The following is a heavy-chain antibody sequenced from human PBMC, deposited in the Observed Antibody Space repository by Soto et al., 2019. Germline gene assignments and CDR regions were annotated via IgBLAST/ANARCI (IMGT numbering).Heavy chain of an antibody. D-gene: IGHD6-19*01. CDR2: FDPEDGET. V-gene: IGHV1-24*01. CDR3: ATEGVKQWLVRDAFDI. J-gene: IGHJ3*02. CDR1: GYTLTELS. Sequence: GASVKVSCKVSGYTLTELSMHWVRQAPGKGLEWMGGFDPEDGETIYAQKFQGRVTMTEDTSTDTAYMELSSLRSEDTAVYYCATEGVKQWLVRDAFDIWGQGTMVTVSS.